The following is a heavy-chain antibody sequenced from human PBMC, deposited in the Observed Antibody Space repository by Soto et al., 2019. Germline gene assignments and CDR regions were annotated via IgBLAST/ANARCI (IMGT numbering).Heavy chain of an antibody. D-gene: IGHD3-3*01. Sequence: GASVKVSCKASGGTFSSYAISWVRQAPGQGLEWMGGIIPIFGTANYAQKFQGRVTITADESTSTAYMELSSLRSEDAAVYYCARAFLRFLEWFPMDVWGQGTTVTVSS. CDR3: ARAFLRFLEWFPMDV. J-gene: IGHJ6*02. CDR2: IIPIFGTA. V-gene: IGHV1-69*13. CDR1: GGTFSSYA.